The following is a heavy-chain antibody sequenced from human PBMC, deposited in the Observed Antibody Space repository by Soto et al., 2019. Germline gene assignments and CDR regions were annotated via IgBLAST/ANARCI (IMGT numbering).Heavy chain of an antibody. Sequence: QVQLQESGPGLVKPSQTLSLTCTVSGGFISSGDYYWNWIRQLPGKGLEWIGYIEHSGSSFYNPSLKGRVAVALDTSKNQFSLKLNSVTAADTAVYYCAREVVPATVDFYYYYIDFWGKGTTVTASS. CDR3: AREVVPATVDFYYYYIDF. CDR1: GGFISSGDYY. J-gene: IGHJ6*03. CDR2: IEHSGSS. D-gene: IGHD2-2*01. V-gene: IGHV4-31*03.